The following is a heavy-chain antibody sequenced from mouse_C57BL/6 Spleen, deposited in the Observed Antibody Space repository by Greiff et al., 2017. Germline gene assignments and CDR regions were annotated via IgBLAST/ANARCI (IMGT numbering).Heavy chain of an antibody. J-gene: IGHJ2*01. V-gene: IGHV1-19*01. CDR2: INPYNGGT. CDR1: GYTFTDYY. CDR3: ARGYYFDY. Sequence: EVQLQQPGPVLVKPGASVKMSCKASGYTFTDYYMNWVKQSHGKSLEWIGGINPYNGGTSYNQKFKGKATLTVDKSSSTAYMELNSLTSEDSAVYYCARGYYFDYWGQGTTLTVSS.